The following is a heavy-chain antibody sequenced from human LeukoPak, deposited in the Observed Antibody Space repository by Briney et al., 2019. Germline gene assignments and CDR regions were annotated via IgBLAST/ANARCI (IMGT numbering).Heavy chain of an antibody. V-gene: IGHV3-64*01. CDR2: ISNNGYST. Sequence: PGGSLRLSCAASGFSFSNYLMHWVRQAPGKGLKYVSAISNNGYSTYYANSVKGRFIISRDNSKNTLYLQMNSMRAEDMHVYYCARDFFREGRYFDWGGDAFDIWGQGTMVTVSS. J-gene: IGHJ3*02. CDR1: GFSFSNYL. D-gene: IGHD3-9*01. CDR3: ARDFFREGRYFDWGGDAFDI.